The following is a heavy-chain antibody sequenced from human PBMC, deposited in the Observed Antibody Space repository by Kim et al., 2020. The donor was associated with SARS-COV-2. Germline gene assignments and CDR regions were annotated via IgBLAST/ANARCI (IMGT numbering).Heavy chain of an antibody. CDR2: ISWNSGTI. CDR1: GFTFDVYA. Sequence: GGSLRLSCAASGFTFDVYAMHWVRQAPGKGLEWVSGISWNSGTIGYADSVKGRFTISRDNAKNSLDLQMNSLRDEDTALYYCAKAQALQYYYGSGSYCFDYWGQGTLVTVSS. V-gene: IGHV3-9*01. D-gene: IGHD3-10*01. J-gene: IGHJ4*02. CDR3: AKAQALQYYYGSGSYCFDY.